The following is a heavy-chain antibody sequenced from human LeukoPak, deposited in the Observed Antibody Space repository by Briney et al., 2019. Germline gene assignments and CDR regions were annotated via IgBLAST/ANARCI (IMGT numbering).Heavy chain of an antibody. CDR1: GFTFSSYW. J-gene: IGHJ4*02. V-gene: IGHV3-48*01. CDR2: ISSSSSTI. CDR3: ASGQQWLVWGYYFDY. Sequence: PGGSLRLSCAASGFTFSSYWMSWVRQAPGKGLEWVSYISSSSSTIYYADSVKGRFTISRDNAKNSLYLQMNSLRAEDTAVYYCASGQQWLVWGYYFDYWGQGTLVTVSS. D-gene: IGHD6-19*01.